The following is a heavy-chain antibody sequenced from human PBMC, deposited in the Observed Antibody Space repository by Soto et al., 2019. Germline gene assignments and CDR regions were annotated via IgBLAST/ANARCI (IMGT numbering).Heavy chain of an antibody. J-gene: IGHJ4*02. CDR2: IYYSGST. V-gene: IGHV4-39*02. CDR1: GGSISSSSYY. CDR3: ARLDCIAAAVILDF. D-gene: IGHD6-13*01. Sequence: SETLSLTCTVSGGSISSSSYYWGWIRQPPGKGLEWIGTIYYSGSTYYNPSLKSRVTISVDTSKNHFSLKLTSVTTADTAVYYCARLDCIAAAVILDFWGQGTLVTVSS.